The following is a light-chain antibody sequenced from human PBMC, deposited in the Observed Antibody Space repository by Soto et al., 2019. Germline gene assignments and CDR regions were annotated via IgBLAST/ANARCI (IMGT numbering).Light chain of an antibody. V-gene: IGLV2-14*01. Sequence: QSALTQPASVSGSPGQSITISCTGTSSDVGGYNYVSWYQHLPGKAPKPMIYEVSNRPSGFSNRFSGSKSGNTASLTISGLQAEDEADYYCSSYAGSSTHYVFGTGTKLTVL. CDR3: SSYAGSSTHYV. CDR1: SSDVGGYNY. CDR2: EVS. J-gene: IGLJ1*01.